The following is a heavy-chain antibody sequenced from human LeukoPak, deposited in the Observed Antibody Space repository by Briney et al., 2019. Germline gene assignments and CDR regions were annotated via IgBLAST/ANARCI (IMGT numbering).Heavy chain of an antibody. J-gene: IGHJ4*02. D-gene: IGHD3-10*01. V-gene: IGHV4-39*07. CDR2: IYYSGYT. CDR3: ARFYGSGSNFDY. Sequence: SETLSLTCTVSGGSISSSTYYWGWIRQLPGKGLEWIGSIYYSGYTYHNPSLESRVTMSVDTSKNQFSLKLTSVTAADTAVYYCARFYGSGSNFDYWGQGTLVTVSS. CDR1: GGSISSSTYY.